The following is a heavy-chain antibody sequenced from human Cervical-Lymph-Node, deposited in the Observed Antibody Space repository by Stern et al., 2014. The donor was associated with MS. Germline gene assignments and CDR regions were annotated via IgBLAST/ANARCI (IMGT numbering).Heavy chain of an antibody. CDR3: ARQYVNGQNCFDP. D-gene: IGHD2-8*01. CDR2: IWHDGTSK. CDR1: GFTFSAFG. Sequence: QAQLVESGGGVVQPGRSLRLSCTGSGFTFSAFGIHWVRQAPGQGLEWVAGIWHDGTSKSSGDTVKGRFTISRDNSKNTVYLQMNSLRVEDTAIFSCARQYVNGQNCFDPWGQGTLVTVSS. J-gene: IGHJ5*02. V-gene: IGHV3-33*01.